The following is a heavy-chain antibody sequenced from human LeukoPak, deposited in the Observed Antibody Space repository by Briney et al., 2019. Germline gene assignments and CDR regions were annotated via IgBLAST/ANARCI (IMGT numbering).Heavy chain of an antibody. CDR3: AKLTTVTTIYYYGMDV. V-gene: IGHV3-23*01. Sequence: GGSLRLSCAASGFTFSSYAISWVRQAPGKGLEWVSAISGSGGSTYYADSVKGRFTISRDNSKNTLYLQMNSLRAEDTAVYYCAKLTTVTTIYYYGMDVWGQGTTVTVSS. J-gene: IGHJ6*02. D-gene: IGHD4-11*01. CDR2: ISGSGGST. CDR1: GFTFSSYA.